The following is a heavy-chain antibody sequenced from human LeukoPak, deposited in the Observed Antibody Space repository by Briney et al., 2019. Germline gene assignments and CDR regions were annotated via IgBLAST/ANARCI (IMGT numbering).Heavy chain of an antibody. J-gene: IGHJ3*02. CDR2: IYHSGST. V-gene: IGHV4-4*02. CDR1: GGSISSSNW. D-gene: IGHD2-21*02. CDR3: ARDQGNLAVVTAIANDAFDI. Sequence: KSSETLSLTCAVSGGSISSSNWWSWVRQPPGKGLEWIGEIYHSGSTNYNPSLKSRVTISVDKSKNQFSLKLSSVTAADTAVYYCARDQGNLAVVTAIANDAFDIWGQGTMVTVSS.